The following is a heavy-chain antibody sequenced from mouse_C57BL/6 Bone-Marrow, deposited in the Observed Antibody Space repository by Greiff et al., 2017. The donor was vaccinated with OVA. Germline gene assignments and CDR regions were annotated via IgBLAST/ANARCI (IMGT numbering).Heavy chain of an antibody. CDR1: GYTFTSYW. J-gene: IGHJ2*01. D-gene: IGHD1-1*01. V-gene: IGHV1-53*01. CDR3: TRGDYYGHPDT. Sequence: QVQLQQPGTELVKPGASVKLSCKASGYTFTSYWMHWVKQRPGQGLEWIGNFNPSNGGTNYNEKFKSKATLTVDKSSSTTYRQLNSLTSEDTAVYYCTRGDYYGHPDTWGKGTTLTVSS. CDR2: FNPSNGGT.